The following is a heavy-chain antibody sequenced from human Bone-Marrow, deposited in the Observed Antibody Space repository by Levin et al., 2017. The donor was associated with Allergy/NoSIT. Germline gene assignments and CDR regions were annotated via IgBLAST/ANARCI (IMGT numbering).Heavy chain of an antibody. CDR1: GFTFSSYW. CDR2: IKQDGSEK. V-gene: IGHV3-7*01. J-gene: IGHJ4*02. D-gene: IGHD1-26*01. CDR3: ASGGSEWELPTFFDY. Sequence: GGSLRLSCAASGFTFSSYWMSWVRQAPGKGLEWVANIKQDGSEKYYVDSVKGRFTISRDNAKNSLYLQMNSLRAEDMAVYYCASGGSEWELPTFFDYWGQGTLVTVSS.